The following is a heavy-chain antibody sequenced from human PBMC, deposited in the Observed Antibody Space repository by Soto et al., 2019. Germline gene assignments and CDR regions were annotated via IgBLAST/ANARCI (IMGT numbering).Heavy chain of an antibody. CDR3: AKGGPYYYDSSGYYDY. Sequence: EVQLLESGGGLVQTGGSLRLSCAASGFTFSSYAMSWVRQAPGKGLEWVSAISGSGGSTYYADSVKGRFTISRDNSKNTLYLQMNSLRAEDTAVYYCAKGGPYYYDSSGYYDYWGQGTLVTVSS. CDR2: ISGSGGST. V-gene: IGHV3-23*01. D-gene: IGHD3-22*01. CDR1: GFTFSSYA. J-gene: IGHJ4*02.